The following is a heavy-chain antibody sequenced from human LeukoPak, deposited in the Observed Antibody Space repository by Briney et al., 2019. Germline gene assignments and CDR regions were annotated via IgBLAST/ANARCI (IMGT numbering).Heavy chain of an antibody. CDR2: ISAYNGNT. CDR3: ARDIGVVPAAISLDY. V-gene: IGHV1-18*01. J-gene: IGHJ4*02. Sequence: ASVKVSCKASGYTFTSYGISWVRQAPGQGLEWMGWISAYNGNTNYAQKLQGRVTMTTDTSTSTAYMELRSLRSDDTAVYYCARDIGVVPAAISLDYWGQGTLVTVSS. D-gene: IGHD2-2*02. CDR1: GYTFTSYG.